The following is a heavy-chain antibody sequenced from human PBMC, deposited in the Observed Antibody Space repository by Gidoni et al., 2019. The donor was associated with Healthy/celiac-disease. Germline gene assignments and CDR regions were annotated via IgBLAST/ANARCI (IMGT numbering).Heavy chain of an antibody. J-gene: IGHJ4*02. V-gene: IGHV4-34*01. CDR3: ASRAFVEQLAYYFDY. CDR1: GGSFSGYY. CDR2: INHSGST. Sequence: QVQLQPRGAGLLKPSETLSLTCAVYGGSFSGYYWSWIRQPPGKGLEWIGEINHSGSTNYNPSLKSRVTISVDTSKNQFSLKLSSVTAADTAVYYCASRAFVEQLAYYFDYWGQGTLVTVSS. D-gene: IGHD6-6*01.